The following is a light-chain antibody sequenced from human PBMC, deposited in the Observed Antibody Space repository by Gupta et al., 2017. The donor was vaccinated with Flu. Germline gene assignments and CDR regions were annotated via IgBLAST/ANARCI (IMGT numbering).Light chain of an antibody. Sequence: SPPGTVGQPASISCRSSQSLVHSDGNTFLNWFLQRPGQSPKRLIYKVSNRDSGVPDRFSGSGSGTEFTLKISRVEAEDVGVYYCMQHTHWPYTFGQGTKLEIK. CDR2: KVS. J-gene: IGKJ2*01. V-gene: IGKV2-30*02. CDR1: QSLVHSDGNTF. CDR3: MQHTHWPYT.